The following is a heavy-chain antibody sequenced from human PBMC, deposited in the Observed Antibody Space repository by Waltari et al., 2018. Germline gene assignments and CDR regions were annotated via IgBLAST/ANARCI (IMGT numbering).Heavy chain of an antibody. V-gene: IGHV3-48*01. D-gene: IGHD3-16*01. Sequence: EVQLVESGGGLVQPGGSLRLSCAASGFTFSSYSMNWVRQAPGKGLELVSYISSSSSTIYYADSVKGRFTISRDNAKNSLYLQMNSLRAEDTAVYYCVMNDYVWGNDYWGQGTLVTVSS. CDR2: ISSSSSTI. CDR1: GFTFSSYS. CDR3: VMNDYVWGNDY. J-gene: IGHJ4*02.